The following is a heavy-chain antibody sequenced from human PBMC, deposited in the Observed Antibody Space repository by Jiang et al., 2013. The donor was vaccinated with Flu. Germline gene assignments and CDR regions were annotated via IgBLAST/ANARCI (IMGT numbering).Heavy chain of an antibody. V-gene: IGHV3-30-3*01. D-gene: IGHD2-2*01. CDR2: ISYDGSNK. Sequence: SGFTFSSYAMHWVRQAPGKGLEWVAVISYDGSNKYYADSVKGRFTISRDNSKNTLYLQMNSLRAEDTAVYYCARVGDCSSTSCYSSYYYYYGMDVWGQGTTVTVSS. CDR3: ARVGDCSSTSCYSSYYYYYGMDV. CDR1: GFTFSSYA. J-gene: IGHJ6*02.